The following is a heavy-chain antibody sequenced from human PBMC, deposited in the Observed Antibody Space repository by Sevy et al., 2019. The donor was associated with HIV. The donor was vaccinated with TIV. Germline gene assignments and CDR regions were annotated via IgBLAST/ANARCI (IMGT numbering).Heavy chain of an antibody. D-gene: IGHD3-10*01. CDR1: GFTFSSYA. V-gene: IGHV3-23*01. CDR3: ARALSGSGSSFDY. J-gene: IGHJ4*02. CDR2: ISGSGGST. Sequence: GGSLRLSCAASGFTFSSYAMSWVRQAPGKGLEWVSAISGSGGSTYYADSVKGRFTISRDNSKNTLYLQMNSLRAEDTAVYYCARALSGSGSSFDYWGQGTLVTVSS.